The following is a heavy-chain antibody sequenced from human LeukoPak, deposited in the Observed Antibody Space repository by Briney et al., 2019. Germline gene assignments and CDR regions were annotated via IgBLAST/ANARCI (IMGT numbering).Heavy chain of an antibody. D-gene: IGHD3-10*01. J-gene: IGHJ4*02. Sequence: ASVRVSCKTSGYTFADYDITWVRQAPGQGLEWMGRVSPYNGNTYYSQRFQDRVIITKDTSTGTAYMDLRDLRTDDTAMYYCARNGRVRRVVKDLFEYWGQGTLVAVSS. CDR2: VSPYNGNT. CDR1: GYTFADYD. CDR3: ARNGRVRRVVKDLFEY. V-gene: IGHV1-18*01.